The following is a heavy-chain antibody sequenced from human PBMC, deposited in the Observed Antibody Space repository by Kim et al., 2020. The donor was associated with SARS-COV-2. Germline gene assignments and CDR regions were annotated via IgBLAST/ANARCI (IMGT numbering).Heavy chain of an antibody. CDR3: ARMLGWGWFDP. CDR1: GFTFSDFW. V-gene: IGHV3-7*01. CDR2: IKQGETEK. D-gene: IGHD3-16*01. J-gene: IGHJ5*02. Sequence: GGSLRLSCAASGFTFSDFWMGWVRQAPGKGLEWVANIKQGETEKYNVDSVKGRFTISRDNAKNSLYLQMNSPTGEDTAVYYCARMLGWGWFDPWGQGTLVTVSS.